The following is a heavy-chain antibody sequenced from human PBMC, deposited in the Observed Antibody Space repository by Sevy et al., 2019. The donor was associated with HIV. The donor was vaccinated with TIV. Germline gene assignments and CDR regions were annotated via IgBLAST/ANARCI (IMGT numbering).Heavy chain of an antibody. V-gene: IGHV3-30-3*01. J-gene: IGHJ4*02. CDR1: GFTFSSYA. D-gene: IGHD2-2*01. Sequence: GGSLRLSCAASGFTFSSYAMHWVRQAPGKGLEWVAVISYDGSNKYYADPVKGRFTISRDNSKNTLYLQMNSLRAEDTAVYYCARDHGFVVVPAAMPDLRGYWGQVTLVTVSS. CDR3: ARDHGFVVVPAAMPDLRGY. CDR2: ISYDGSNK.